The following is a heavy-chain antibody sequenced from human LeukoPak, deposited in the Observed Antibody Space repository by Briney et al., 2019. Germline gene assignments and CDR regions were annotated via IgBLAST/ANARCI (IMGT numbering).Heavy chain of an antibody. V-gene: IGHV1-18*01. CDR3: ARDPPGGYCSSTSCTNWFDP. Sequence: ASVKVSCKASGYTFTSYGISWVRQAPGQGLEWMGWISAYNGNTNYAHKLQGRVTMTTDTSTSTAYMELRSLRSDDTAVYYCARDPPGGYCSSTSCTNWFDPWGQGTLVTVSS. CDR2: ISAYNGNT. J-gene: IGHJ5*02. D-gene: IGHD2-2*01. CDR1: GYTFTSYG.